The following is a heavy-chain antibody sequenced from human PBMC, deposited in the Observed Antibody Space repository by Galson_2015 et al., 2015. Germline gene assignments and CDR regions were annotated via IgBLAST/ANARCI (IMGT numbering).Heavy chain of an antibody. V-gene: IGHV3-64D*06. Sequence: SLRLSCAASGFTFSSYAMHWVRQAPGKGLEYVSAISSNGGSTYYADSVKGRFTISRDNSKNTLYLQMSSLRAEDTAVYYRVKGAYGKYYYYGMDVWGQGTTVTVSS. CDR1: GFTFSSYA. J-gene: IGHJ6*02. D-gene: IGHD1-14*01. CDR3: VKGAYGKYYYYGMDV. CDR2: ISSNGGST.